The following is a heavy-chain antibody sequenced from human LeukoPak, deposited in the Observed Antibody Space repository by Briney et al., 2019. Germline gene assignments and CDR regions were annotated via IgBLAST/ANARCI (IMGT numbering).Heavy chain of an antibody. V-gene: IGHV1-18*01. CDR2: ISAYNGNT. Sequence: GASVKVSCKASGGTISSYAISWVRQAPGQGLEWMGWISAYNGNTNYAQKLQGRVTMTTDTSTSTAYMELRSLRSDDTAVYYCARELGELGHDAFDIWAKGQWSPSLQ. CDR3: ARELGELGHDAFDI. D-gene: IGHD3-10*01. CDR1: GGTISSYA. J-gene: IGHJ3*02.